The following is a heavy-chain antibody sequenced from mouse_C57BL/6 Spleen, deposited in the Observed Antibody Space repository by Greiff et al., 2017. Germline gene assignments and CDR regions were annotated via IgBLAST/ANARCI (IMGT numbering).Heavy chain of an antibody. Sequence: EVQLQQSGPELVKPGASVKISCKASGYTFTDYYMNWVKQSHGKSLEWIGDINPNNGGTSYNQKFKGKATLTVDKSSSTAYMELRSLTSEDSAVYYCARSAYDYSFAYWGQGTLVTVSA. J-gene: IGHJ3*01. CDR3: ARSAYDYSFAY. CDR2: INPNNGGT. V-gene: IGHV1-26*01. CDR1: GYTFTDYY. D-gene: IGHD2-4*01.